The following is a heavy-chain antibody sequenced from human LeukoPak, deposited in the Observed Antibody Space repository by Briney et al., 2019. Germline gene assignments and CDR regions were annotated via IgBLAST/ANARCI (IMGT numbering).Heavy chain of an antibody. CDR3: ARGSGYSLAY. Sequence: PSETLSLTCTVSGGSISTYFWSWIRQPAGKGLEWIGRIYTSETTNYNPSLKSRVSMSVDTSKNQSSLNLSSVTAADTAVYYCARGSGYSLAYWGQGTLVTVSS. V-gene: IGHV4-4*07. CDR1: GGSISTYF. J-gene: IGHJ4*02. CDR2: IYTSETT. D-gene: IGHD6-25*01.